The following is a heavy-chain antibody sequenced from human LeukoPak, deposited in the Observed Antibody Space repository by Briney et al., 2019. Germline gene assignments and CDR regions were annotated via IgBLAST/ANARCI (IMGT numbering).Heavy chain of an antibody. CDR1: GFIFNNYA. CDR3: ARGAAAHY. D-gene: IGHD2-2*01. V-gene: IGHV3-23*01. Sequence: GGSLRLSCAASGFIFNNYAMSWVRQAPGKGLEWVSAISGSGGNTYYADSVKGRFTISRDNSKNTLYLQMNSLRAEDTAVYYCARGAAAHYWGQGTLVTVSS. CDR2: ISGSGGNT. J-gene: IGHJ4*02.